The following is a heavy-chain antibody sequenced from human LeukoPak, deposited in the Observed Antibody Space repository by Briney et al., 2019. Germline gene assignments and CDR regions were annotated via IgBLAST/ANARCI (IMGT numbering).Heavy chain of an antibody. Sequence: GGSLRLSCAASGFTFSDYYMSGIRQAPGKGLEWGSYISSSGSTIYYADSVKGRFTISRDNAKNSLYLQMNSLRAEDTAVYYCARDASLRYYYGMDVWGQGTTVTVSS. J-gene: IGHJ6*02. CDR1: GFTFSDYY. D-gene: IGHD6-6*01. CDR3: ARDASLRYYYGMDV. CDR2: ISSSGSTI. V-gene: IGHV3-11*01.